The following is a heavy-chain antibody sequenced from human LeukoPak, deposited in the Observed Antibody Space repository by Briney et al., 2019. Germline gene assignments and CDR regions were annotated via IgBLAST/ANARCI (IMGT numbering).Heavy chain of an antibody. V-gene: IGHV4-39*07. CDR2: IYYSGST. J-gene: IGHJ3*02. D-gene: IGHD3-10*01. CDR3: ARVRISASFDI. CDR1: GGSISSSSYY. Sequence: SETLSLTRTVSGGSISSSSYYWGWIRQPPGKGLEWIGSIYYSGSTYYNPSLKSRVTMSVDTSKNQFSLKLSSVTAADTAVYYCARVRISASFDIWGQGTMVTVSS.